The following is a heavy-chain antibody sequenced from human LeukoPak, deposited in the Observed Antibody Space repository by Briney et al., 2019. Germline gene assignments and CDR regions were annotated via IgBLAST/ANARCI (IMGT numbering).Heavy chain of an antibody. CDR3: AQRGQSGWHFDY. CDR2: ISDGGGST. V-gene: IGHV3-23*01. Sequence: GGSLRLSCAASGFTFRNYGMTWVRQAPGKGLEWVSLISDGGGSTHYADSVKGRFTISRDNSKNTLYLQMNSLRAEDTAVYYCAQRGQSGWHFDYWGQGTLVTVSS. J-gene: IGHJ4*02. CDR1: GFTFRNYG. D-gene: IGHD6-19*01.